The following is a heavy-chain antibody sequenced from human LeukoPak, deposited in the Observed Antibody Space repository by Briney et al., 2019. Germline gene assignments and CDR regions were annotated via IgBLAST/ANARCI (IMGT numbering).Heavy chain of an antibody. CDR1: GYTFTTYG. J-gene: IGHJ4*02. CDR2: INPNSGGT. V-gene: IGHV1-2*04. CDR3: ARGGLAAAGTFDY. Sequence: GASVKVSCKASGYTFTTYGINWVRQAPGQGLEWMGWINPNSGGTNYAQKFQGWVTMTRDTSISTAYMELSRLRSDDTAVYYCARGGLAAAGTFDYWGQGTLVTVSS. D-gene: IGHD6-13*01.